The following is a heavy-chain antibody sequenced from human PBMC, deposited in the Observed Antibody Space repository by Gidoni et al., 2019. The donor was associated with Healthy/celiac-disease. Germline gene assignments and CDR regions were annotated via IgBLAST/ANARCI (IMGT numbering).Heavy chain of an antibody. CDR3: ANGDTTPYYYYGMDV. CDR2: ISYDGSNK. Sequence: QVQLVEYGGGVVQPGRSLRLSCTASGFTFSSYGMHWVRQAPGKGLEWVAVISYDGSNKYYADSVKGRFTISRDNSKNTLYLQMNSLRAEDTAVYYCANGDTTPYYYYGMDVWGQGNTVTVSS. V-gene: IGHV3-30*18. CDR1: GFTFSSYG. D-gene: IGHD2-15*01. J-gene: IGHJ6*02.